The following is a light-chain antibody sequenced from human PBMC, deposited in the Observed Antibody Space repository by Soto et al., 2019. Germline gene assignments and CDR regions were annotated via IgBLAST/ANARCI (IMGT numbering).Light chain of an antibody. Sequence: DIQMTQSPSSLSASVGDKVTISCQASQDINNYLNWYQQKPGKAPKLLIYDASNLETGVPSRFSGSGSGTDFTFTISSLQPADIATYYCQQYDNLPPALTFGGGTKVEIK. CDR1: QDINNY. J-gene: IGKJ4*01. CDR3: QQYDNLPPALT. CDR2: DAS. V-gene: IGKV1-33*01.